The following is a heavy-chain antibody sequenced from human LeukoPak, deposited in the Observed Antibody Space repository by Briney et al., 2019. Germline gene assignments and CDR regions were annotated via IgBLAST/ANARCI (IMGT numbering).Heavy chain of an antibody. CDR1: GFTFSSYW. Sequence: GGSLRLSCAASGFTFSSYWMSWVRQAPGKGLEWVANIKQDGSEKYYVDSVKGRFTISRDNAKNSLYLQMNSLRAEDTAVYYCARGPFFCSGGSCYSWTYYYYYGMDVWGQGTLVTVSS. CDR3: ARGPFFCSGGSCYSWTYYYYYGMDV. CDR2: IKQDGSEK. D-gene: IGHD2-15*01. V-gene: IGHV3-7*01. J-gene: IGHJ6*02.